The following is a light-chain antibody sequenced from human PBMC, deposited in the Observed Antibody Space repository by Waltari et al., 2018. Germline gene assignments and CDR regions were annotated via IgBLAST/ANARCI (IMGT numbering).Light chain of an antibody. V-gene: IGKV1-39*01. J-gene: IGKJ2*01. CDR1: QSINNH. CDR3: QQSYSSNT. CDR2: ATT. Sequence: DIQMTQSPSSLSASVGDRVTITCRASQSINNHLNWYQQKPGKAPNLLIYATTTLQSGVPSRVSGSGSGTDFALTLSSLQPEDFATYYCQQSYSSNTFGQGTKLESK.